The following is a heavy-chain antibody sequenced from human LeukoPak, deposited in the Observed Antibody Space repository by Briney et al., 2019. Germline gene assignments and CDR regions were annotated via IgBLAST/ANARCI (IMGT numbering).Heavy chain of an antibody. J-gene: IGHJ4*02. CDR2: INTNTGNP. D-gene: IGHD3-22*01. Sequence: ASVKVSCKASGYTFTTYIMNWVRQAPGQGLEWMGWINTNTGNPTYAQGFTGRFVFSLDTSVSTAYLQISSLKAEDTAAYYCARGPERTRYYDSSGYQIDYWGQGTLVTVSS. CDR3: ARGPERTRYYDSSGYQIDY. V-gene: IGHV7-4-1*02. CDR1: GYTFTTYI.